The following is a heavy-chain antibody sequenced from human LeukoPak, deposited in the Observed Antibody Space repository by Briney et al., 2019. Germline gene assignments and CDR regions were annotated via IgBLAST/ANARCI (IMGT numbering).Heavy chain of an antibody. J-gene: IGHJ4*02. D-gene: IGHD6-13*01. Sequence: TGGSLRLSYAASGLTFSNYWMTWVRQAPGKGLEWVADIKEDGSEKYYVDSVKGRFTISRDNAKNSLFLQMDSLRSEDTAVYYCVKNSGWYRLDCWGQGTLVTVSS. CDR3: VKNSGWYRLDC. CDR2: IKEDGSEK. V-gene: IGHV3-7*03. CDR1: GLTFSNYW.